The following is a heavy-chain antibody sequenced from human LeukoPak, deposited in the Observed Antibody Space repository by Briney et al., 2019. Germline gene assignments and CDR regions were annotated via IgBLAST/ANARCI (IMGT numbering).Heavy chain of an antibody. CDR2: IIPIFGTA. V-gene: IGHV1-69*01. Sequence: SVKVSCKASRGTFSSYAISWVRQAPGQGLEWMGGIIPIFGTANYAEKFQGRVTITADEFTSTAYMELSSLRSEDTAVYYCARDPHRTYYDFWSGYYAHYYYYMDVWGKGTTVTVSS. CDR3: ARDPHRTYYDFWSGYYAHYYYYMDV. D-gene: IGHD3-3*01. J-gene: IGHJ6*03. CDR1: RGTFSSYA.